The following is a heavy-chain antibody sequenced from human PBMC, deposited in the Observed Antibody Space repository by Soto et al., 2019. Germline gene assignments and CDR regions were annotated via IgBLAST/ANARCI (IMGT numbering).Heavy chain of an antibody. CDR3: ARQDNRGPVYFDY. V-gene: IGHV5-51*01. J-gene: IGHJ4*02. CDR1: GYSFTIYC. CDR2: IYPGDSDT. Sequence: GESLKISCNGSGYSFTIYCIGLVRQMPGKGLDWMGIIYPGDSDTRYSPSFQGQVTISADKSISTAYLQWSSLKASDTAMYYCARQDNRGPVYFDYWGQGTLVTVS. D-gene: IGHD1-1*01.